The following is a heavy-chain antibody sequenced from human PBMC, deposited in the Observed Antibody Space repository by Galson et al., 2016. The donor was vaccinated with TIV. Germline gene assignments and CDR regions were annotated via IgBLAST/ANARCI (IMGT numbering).Heavy chain of an antibody. CDR1: GDTFTGYY. CDR3: ARARYGDYFDY. J-gene: IGHJ4*02. Sequence: CKASGDTFTGYYVHWVRQAPGQGLEWMGWIDPRSVATNYAQKFQGRVTMTRDTSISTAHMELTRLTPDDTAVYYCARARYGDYFDYWGQGTLVTVSS. CDR2: IDPRSVAT. V-gene: IGHV1-2*02. D-gene: IGHD4-17*01.